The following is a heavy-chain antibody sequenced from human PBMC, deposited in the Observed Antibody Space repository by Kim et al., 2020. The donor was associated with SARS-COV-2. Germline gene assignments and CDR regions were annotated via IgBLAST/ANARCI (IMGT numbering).Heavy chain of an antibody. D-gene: IGHD3-10*01. CDR1: GYTFTSYG. V-gene: IGHV1-18*01. Sequence: ASVKVSCKASGYTFTSYGISWVRQAPGQGLEWMGWISAYNGNTNYAQKPQGRVTMTTDTSTSTAYMELRSLRSDDTAVYYCARVYYGSGISNYYYYGMDVWGQGTTVTVAS. CDR3: ARVYYGSGISNYYYYGMDV. J-gene: IGHJ6*02. CDR2: ISAYNGNT.